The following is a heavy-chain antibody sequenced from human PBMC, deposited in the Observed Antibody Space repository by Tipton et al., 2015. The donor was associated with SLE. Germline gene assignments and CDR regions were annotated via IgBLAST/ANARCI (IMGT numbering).Heavy chain of an antibody. J-gene: IGHJ4*02. CDR3: VRDESYGPGDC. D-gene: IGHD3-16*01. V-gene: IGHV4-59*11. CDR2: IYYSGST. Sequence: GLVKPSETLSLTCSVSGGSISSHYWSWIRQPPGKALEWIGYIYYSGSTNYNPSLKSRVTMSVDPSKNQFSLNLNSVTTADTAVYYCVRDESYGPGDCWGQGTLVTVSS. CDR1: GGSISSHY.